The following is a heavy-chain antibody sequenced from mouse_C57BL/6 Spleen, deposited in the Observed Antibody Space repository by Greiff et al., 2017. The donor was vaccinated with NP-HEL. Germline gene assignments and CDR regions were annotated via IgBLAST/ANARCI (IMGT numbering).Heavy chain of an antibody. Sequence: QVQLQQSGPELVKPGASVKISCKASGYAFSSSWMNWVKQRPGKGLEWLGRIYPGDGDTNSNGKFKGKATLTADKSSSTAYMQLSSLTSEDSAVYFCARKDDGYSFAYWGQGTLVTVSA. D-gene: IGHD2-3*01. CDR3: ARKDDGYSFAY. V-gene: IGHV1-82*01. CDR1: GYAFSSSW. J-gene: IGHJ3*01. CDR2: IYPGDGDT.